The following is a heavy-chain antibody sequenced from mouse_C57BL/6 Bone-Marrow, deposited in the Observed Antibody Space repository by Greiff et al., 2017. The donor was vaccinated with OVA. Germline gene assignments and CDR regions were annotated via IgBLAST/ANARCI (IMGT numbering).Heavy chain of an antibody. J-gene: IGHJ4*01. CDR1: GFNIKNTY. Sequence: VQLQQSVAELVRPGASVKLSCTASGFNIKNTYMHWVKQRPEQGLEWIGRIDPANDNTKYAPKFQGKATMTADTSSNTAYLQLSSLSSEDTAVYCCARENFVSSFYAMDYWGQGTSVTVSS. D-gene: IGHD1-1*01. V-gene: IGHV14-3*01. CDR3: ARENFVSSFYAMDY. CDR2: IDPANDNT.